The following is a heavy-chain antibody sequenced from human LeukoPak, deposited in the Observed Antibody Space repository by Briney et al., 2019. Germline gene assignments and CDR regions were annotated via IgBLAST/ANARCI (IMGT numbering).Heavy chain of an antibody. CDR2: ISSSSSYI. V-gene: IGHV3-21*04. CDR3: ARGGITTNMDV. CDR1: GFTFSSYS. J-gene: IGHJ6*03. D-gene: IGHD3-10*01. Sequence: PGGSLRLSCAASGFTFSSYSMNWVRQAPGKGLEWVSSISSSSSYIYYADSVKGRFTISRDNAKNSLYLQMNSLRADDTAVYYCARGGITTNMDVWGKGTTVTVSS.